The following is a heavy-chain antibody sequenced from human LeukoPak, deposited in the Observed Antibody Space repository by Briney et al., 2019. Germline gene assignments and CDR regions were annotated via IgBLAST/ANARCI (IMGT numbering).Heavy chain of an antibody. CDR1: GFSVSINY. J-gene: IGHJ4*02. Sequence: PGGSLRLSCAASGFSVSINYMSWVRQSPGKGLEWVSVIYSGGNTDYADSVKGRFTISRDNAKNTLYLQMSSLRAEDSAVYYCARDGGSGWSSAFFDHWGQGTLVTVSS. V-gene: IGHV3-53*01. CDR3: ARDGGSGWSSAFFDH. D-gene: IGHD6-19*01. CDR2: IYSGGNT.